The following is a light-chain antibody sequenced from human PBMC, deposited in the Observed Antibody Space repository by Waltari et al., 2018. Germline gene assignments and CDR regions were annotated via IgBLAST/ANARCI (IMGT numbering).Light chain of an antibody. Sequence: DIQMTQAPATVSAYVGERVTLTCGASQNIDRWLAWYQQKPGKAPKLLIYHTSSLESGIASRFSGRGYGTEFTLTISCLQPDDFATYYCQEYRTYRTFGQGTKVEIK. CDR1: QNIDRW. V-gene: IGKV1-5*03. CDR3: QEYRTYRT. CDR2: HTS. J-gene: IGKJ1*01.